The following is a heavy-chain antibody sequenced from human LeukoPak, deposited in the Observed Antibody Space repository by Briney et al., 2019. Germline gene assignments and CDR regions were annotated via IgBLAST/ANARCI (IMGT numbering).Heavy chain of an antibody. D-gene: IGHD2-21*02. V-gene: IGHV7-4-1*02. CDR3: AGGVTDDWYLGL. Sequence: WASVKVSCKASGYTFTSYGISWVRQAPGQGLEWMGWINTNTGNPTYAQGFTGRFVFSLDTSVSTTYLQITSLKAEDTAVYYCAGGVTDDWYLGLWGRGTVVTVSS. CDR2: INTNTGNP. CDR1: GYTFTSYG. J-gene: IGHJ2*01.